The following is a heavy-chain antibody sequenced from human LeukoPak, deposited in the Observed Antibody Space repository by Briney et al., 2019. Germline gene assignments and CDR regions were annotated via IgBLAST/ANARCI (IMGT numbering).Heavy chain of an antibody. CDR1: GFTFSDHY. V-gene: IGHV3-11*05. CDR3: ARGTAGDY. CDR2: ISTSSSYT. Sequence: PGGSLRLSCAASGFTFSDHYMSWIRQAPGQGLEWVSYISTSSSYTTYADSVKGRFTISRDNAKNSLFLQMNSLRAEDTAVYYCARGTAGDYWGQGTLVTVSS. J-gene: IGHJ4*02.